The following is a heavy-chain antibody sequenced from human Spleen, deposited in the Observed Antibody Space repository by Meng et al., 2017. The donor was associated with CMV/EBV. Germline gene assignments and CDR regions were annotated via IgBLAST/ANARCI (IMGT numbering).Heavy chain of an antibody. CDR2: ISTNGKIR. CDR1: GFSFSDYY. Sequence: GGSLRLSCAASGFSFSDYYMSWIRQTPGKGLEWVSHISTNGKIRNYADSVKGRFTISRDNAKKSLYLQMNSLRAEDTAVYYCARWELLRRYFDYWGQGTLVTVSS. CDR3: ARWELLRRYFDY. J-gene: IGHJ4*02. V-gene: IGHV3-11*01. D-gene: IGHD1-26*01.